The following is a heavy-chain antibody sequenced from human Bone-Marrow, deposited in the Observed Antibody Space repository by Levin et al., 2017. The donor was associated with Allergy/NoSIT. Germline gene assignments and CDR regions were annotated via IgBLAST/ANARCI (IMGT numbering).Heavy chain of an antibody. Sequence: GESLKISCAASGFTFSSYGMHWVRQAPGKGLEWVAVIWYDGSNKYYADSVKGRFTISRDNSKNTLYLQMNSLRAEDTAVYYCARDKRIAVAGADDYFDYWGQGTLVTASS. CDR3: ARDKRIAVAGADDYFDY. V-gene: IGHV3-33*01. D-gene: IGHD6-19*01. CDR1: GFTFSSYG. J-gene: IGHJ4*02. CDR2: IWYDGSNK.